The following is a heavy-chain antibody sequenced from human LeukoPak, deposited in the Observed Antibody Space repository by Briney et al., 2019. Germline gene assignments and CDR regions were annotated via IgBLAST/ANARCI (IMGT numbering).Heavy chain of an antibody. CDR2: IYSGGST. CDR3: ATSYYDSTLWD. CDR1: GFTVSSNY. D-gene: IGHD3-22*01. Sequence: GGSLRLSCAASGFTVSSNYMSWVRQAPGKGLEWVSVIYSGGSTYYADSVKGRFTISRDNSKNTLHLQMNSLRAEDTAVYYCATSYYDSTLWDWGQGTLVTVSS. V-gene: IGHV3-53*01. J-gene: IGHJ4*02.